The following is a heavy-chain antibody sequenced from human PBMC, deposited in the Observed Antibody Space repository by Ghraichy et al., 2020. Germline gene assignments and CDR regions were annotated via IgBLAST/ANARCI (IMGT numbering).Heavy chain of an antibody. CDR1: GFTFSSYA. CDR2: IGGSGGTT. V-gene: IGHV3-23*01. J-gene: IGHJ5*02. Sequence: LSLTCVASGFTFSSYAMSWVRQAPGKGLEWVSVIGGSGGTTYYADSVKGRFTISRDNSKNTLYLQMNSLRAEDTAVYYCAKARAAAGTEGSWGQGTLVTVSS. D-gene: IGHD6-13*01. CDR3: AKARAAAGTEGS.